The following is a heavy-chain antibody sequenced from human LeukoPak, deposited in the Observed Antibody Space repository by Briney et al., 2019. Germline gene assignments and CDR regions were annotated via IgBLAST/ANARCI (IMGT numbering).Heavy chain of an antibody. V-gene: IGHV1-8*01. Sequence: ASVKVSCKASGYTFTSYDINWVRQATGQGLEWMGWMNPNSGNTGYAQKFQGRVTMTRNTSIRTAYMELSSLRSEDTAVYYCARPGRYGNYYYYYGMDVWGQGTTVTVSS. D-gene: IGHD1-1*01. CDR1: GYTFTSYD. CDR3: ARPGRYGNYYYYYGMDV. J-gene: IGHJ6*02. CDR2: MNPNSGNT.